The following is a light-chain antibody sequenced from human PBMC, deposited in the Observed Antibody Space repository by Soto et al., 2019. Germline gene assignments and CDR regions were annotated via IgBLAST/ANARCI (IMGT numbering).Light chain of an antibody. V-gene: IGKV3-20*01. J-gene: IGKJ3*01. Sequence: EIVLTQSPGTLSLSPGERATLSCRASQSVSSSYLAWYQQKPGQAPRLLIYGASSRATGIPDRFSGSGSGPDFTLTISRLEPEDFAVYYCQQYGSSPPMFTFGPGTKVDIK. CDR2: GAS. CDR1: QSVSSSY. CDR3: QQYGSSPPMFT.